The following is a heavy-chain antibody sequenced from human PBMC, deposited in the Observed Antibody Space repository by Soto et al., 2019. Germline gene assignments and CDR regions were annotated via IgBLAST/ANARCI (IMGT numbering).Heavy chain of an antibody. CDR2: ISGSGGST. J-gene: IGHJ5*02. V-gene: IGHV3-23*01. D-gene: IGHD3-9*01. Sequence: GGSLRLSCAASGFTFSSYAMSWVRQAPGKGLEWVSAISGSGGSTYYADSAKGRFTISRDNSKNTLYLQMNSLRAEDTAVYYCAKDFEPRYYDILTGYYNWFDPWGQGTLVTVSS. CDR3: AKDFEPRYYDILTGYYNWFDP. CDR1: GFTFSSYA.